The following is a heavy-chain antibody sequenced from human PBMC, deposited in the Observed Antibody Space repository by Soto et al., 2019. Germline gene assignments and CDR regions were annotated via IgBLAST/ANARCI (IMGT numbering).Heavy chain of an antibody. CDR3: AYGSSSAWIDY. D-gene: IGHD6-25*01. CDR2: AYFSGGNT. V-gene: IGHV4-39*01. CDR1: GDSMRGYHFY. Sequence: PSETLSLTCSVSGDSMRGYHFYWGWIRQAPGKGLEWIGSAYFSGGNTYYSPSLKSRVSISVDTSKYEFSLRLTSLTAADTAVYFCAYGSSSAWIDYWGQGTLVTVSS. J-gene: IGHJ4*02.